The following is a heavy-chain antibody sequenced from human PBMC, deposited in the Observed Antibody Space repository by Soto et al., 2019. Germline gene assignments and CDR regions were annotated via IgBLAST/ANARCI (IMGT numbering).Heavy chain of an antibody. CDR2: INHSGST. CDR1: GGSFSGYY. V-gene: IGHV4-34*01. D-gene: IGHD2-8*01. Sequence: SETLSLTCAVYGGSFSGYYWSWIRQPPGKGLEWIGEINHSGSTNYNPSLKSRVTISVDTSKNQFSLKLSSVTAADTAVYYCARAPQWALNGFDYWGQGTLVTVSS. J-gene: IGHJ4*02. CDR3: ARAPQWALNGFDY.